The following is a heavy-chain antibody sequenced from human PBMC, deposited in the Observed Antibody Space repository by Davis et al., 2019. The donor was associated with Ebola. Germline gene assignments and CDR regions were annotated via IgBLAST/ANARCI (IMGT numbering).Heavy chain of an antibody. D-gene: IGHD2-2*01. Sequence: GSLRLSCAVDGGSFSAYYWSWIRQPPGKGLEWIGEIYHTGDTNYNPSLKSRVTISVDTSKNQFSLRLNSVTAADTAVYYCARLGFCSSASCPFDPWGQGTLVTVSS. CDR1: GGSFSAYY. CDR3: ARLGFCSSASCPFDP. V-gene: IGHV4-34*01. J-gene: IGHJ5*02. CDR2: IYHTGDT.